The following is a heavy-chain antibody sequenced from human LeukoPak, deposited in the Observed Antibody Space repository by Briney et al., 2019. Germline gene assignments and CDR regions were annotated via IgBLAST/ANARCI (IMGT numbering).Heavy chain of an antibody. Sequence: ASVKVSCKASGYTFTSYDINWVRQATGQGLEWMGWMNPNSGNTGYAQKFQGRVTITRNTSISTAYMELSSLRSEDTAVYYCARGGGYSYGYPEPNYFDYWRQGTLLSVSS. J-gene: IGHJ4*02. CDR2: MNPNSGNT. CDR1: GYTFTSYD. CDR3: ARGGGYSYGYPEPNYFDY. V-gene: IGHV1-8*03. D-gene: IGHD5-18*01.